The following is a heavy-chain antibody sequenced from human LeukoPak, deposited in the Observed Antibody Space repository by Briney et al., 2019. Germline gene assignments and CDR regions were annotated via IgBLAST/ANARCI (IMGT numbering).Heavy chain of an antibody. V-gene: IGHV3-30-3*01. CDR2: IYYDGSNK. CDR3: AKDFTGRQRGY. J-gene: IGHJ4*02. Sequence: GGSLTLSCAASVFTFRSYAMHWVRQAPAKELEWVAVIYYDGSNKYYADSVKGRFTISGDNSKNTRYIQNNSLRAEDTAVYYCAKDFTGRQRGYWGQGTRVTVSS. D-gene: IGHD3-10*01. CDR1: VFTFRSYA.